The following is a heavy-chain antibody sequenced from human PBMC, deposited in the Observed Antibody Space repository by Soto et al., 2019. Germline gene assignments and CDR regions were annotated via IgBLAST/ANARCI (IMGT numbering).Heavy chain of an antibody. CDR1: GGSIISHSYC. V-gene: IGHV4-61*01. J-gene: IGHJ6*03. D-gene: IGHD2-2*01. CDR3: ARPIISTAPEGYYYYMDV. Sequence: SEPMCLTCSVLGGSIISHSYCWSLIRQPPGKGLEWIGYIYFSGNTNYNTSLKSRVTISVDTSKNQFSLKLSSVTAADTAVYYCARPIISTAPEGYYYYMDVWGKGTTVTVSS. CDR2: IYFSGNT.